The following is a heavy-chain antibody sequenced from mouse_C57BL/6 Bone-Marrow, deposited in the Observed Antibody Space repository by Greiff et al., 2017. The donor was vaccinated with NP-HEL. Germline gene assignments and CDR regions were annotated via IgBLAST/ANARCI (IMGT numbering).Heavy chain of an antibody. D-gene: IGHD2-1*01. CDR2: IDPENGDT. CDR3: TTVYYPYYFDY. J-gene: IGHJ2*01. Sequence: EVQLQESGAELVRPGASVKLSCTASGFNIKDDYMHWVKQRPEQGLEWIGWIDPENGDTEYASKFQGKATITADTSSNTAYLQLSSLTSEDTAVYYCTTVYYPYYFDYWGQGTTLTVSS. CDR1: GFNIKDDY. V-gene: IGHV14-4*01.